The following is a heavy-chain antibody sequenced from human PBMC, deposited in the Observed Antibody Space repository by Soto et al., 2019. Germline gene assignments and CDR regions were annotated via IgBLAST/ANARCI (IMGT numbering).Heavy chain of an antibody. CDR3: TTRNFYDRRGYYYYYFDW. V-gene: IGHV3-23*01. CDR2: IPGSGGST. J-gene: IGHJ4*02. Sequence: GGSLRLSCAASGFTFNNYAMTWVRQAPGKGLEWVSTIPGSGGSTYYADSVKGRFTISRGNSKNTLYLQMNSLRAEDTAVFYCTTRNFYDRRGYYYYYFDWWGQGTLVTVSS. CDR1: GFTFNNYA. D-gene: IGHD3-22*01.